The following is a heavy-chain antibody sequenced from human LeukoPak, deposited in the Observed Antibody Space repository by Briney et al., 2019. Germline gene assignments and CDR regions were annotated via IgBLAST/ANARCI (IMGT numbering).Heavy chain of an antibody. CDR1: GFTFSTFA. Sequence: GGSLRPSCAASGFTFSTFAMSWVRQAPGKGLEWVSAIFGNGRTTYYADSVKGRFTISRDNSKNTLYLQMNGLRAEDTAVYYCARGRYDWNDVGYFDYWGQGTLVSVSS. V-gene: IGHV3-23*01. J-gene: IGHJ4*02. D-gene: IGHD1-1*01. CDR2: IFGNGRTT. CDR3: ARGRYDWNDVGYFDY.